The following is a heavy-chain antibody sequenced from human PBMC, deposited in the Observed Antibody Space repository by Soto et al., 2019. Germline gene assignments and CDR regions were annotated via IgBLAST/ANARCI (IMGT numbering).Heavy chain of an antibody. Sequence: QPGGSLRLSCAASGFTFSSYAMSWVRQAPGKGLEWVSAISGSGGNTYYADSVKGRFTISRDNSKNTLYLQMNSLRAEDTAVYYCANFIAGYYDSSGYSNPQGAFDIWGQGTMVTVSS. CDR2: ISGSGGNT. J-gene: IGHJ3*02. CDR1: GFTFSSYA. CDR3: ANFIAGYYDSSGYSNPQGAFDI. V-gene: IGHV3-23*01. D-gene: IGHD3-22*01.